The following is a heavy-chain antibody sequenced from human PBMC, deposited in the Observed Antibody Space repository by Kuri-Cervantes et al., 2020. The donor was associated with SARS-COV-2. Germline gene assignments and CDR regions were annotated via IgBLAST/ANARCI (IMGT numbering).Heavy chain of an antibody. CDR2: IYTSGST. J-gene: IGHJ5*02. CDR1: GGSISSGSYY. V-gene: IGHV4-61*02. CDR3: ATKLFGEHWFDP. Sequence: SETLSLTCTVSGGSISSGSYYWSWIRQPAGKGLEWIGRIYTSGSTNYNPSLKSRVTISVDTSKNQFSLSLNSVTPADTAVYYCATKLFGEHWFDPWGQGILVTVSS. D-gene: IGHD3-10*01.